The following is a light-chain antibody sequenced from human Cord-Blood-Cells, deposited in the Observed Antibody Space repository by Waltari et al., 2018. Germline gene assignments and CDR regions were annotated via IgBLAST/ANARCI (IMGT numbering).Light chain of an antibody. CDR2: QDS. Sequence: SYELTQPPSVSVSPGQTASITRSGDKLGDKYACWYQQKPGQSPVLVIYQDSKRTSGIAARFSGSNAWNTAILAISGTQAMEEADYYCQAGDSSTGVFGGGTKLTVL. V-gene: IGLV3-1*01. CDR1: KLGDKY. CDR3: QAGDSSTGV. J-gene: IGLJ2*01.